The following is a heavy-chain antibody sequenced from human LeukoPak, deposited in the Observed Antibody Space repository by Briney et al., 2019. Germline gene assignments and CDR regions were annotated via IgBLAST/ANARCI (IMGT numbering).Heavy chain of an antibody. J-gene: IGHJ4*02. CDR3: AKRGDGDYGDFDY. CDR2: ISGSGGST. Sequence: GGSLRLSCAASGFTFSSYSMNWVRQAPGKGLEWVSAISGSGGSTYYADSVKGRFTISRDNSKNTLYLQMNSLRAEDTAVYYCAKRGDGDYGDFDYWGQGTLVTVSS. D-gene: IGHD4-17*01. V-gene: IGHV3-23*01. CDR1: GFTFSSYS.